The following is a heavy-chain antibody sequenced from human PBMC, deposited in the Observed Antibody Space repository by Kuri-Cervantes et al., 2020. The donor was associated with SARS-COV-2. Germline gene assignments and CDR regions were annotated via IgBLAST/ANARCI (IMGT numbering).Heavy chain of an antibody. J-gene: IGHJ6*02. CDR3: ARGMVRGIIQYYYYAMDV. D-gene: IGHD3-10*01. CDR2: INPNSGGT. CDR1: GYTFSSYY. V-gene: IGHV1-2*04. Sequence: ASVKVSCKASGYTFSSYYMYWVQQAPGQGLEWMGWINPNSGGTNYAQNFQGWVTMTRDTSISTAYMELSRLRSDDTAVYYCARGMVRGIIQYYYYAMDVWGQGTTVTVSS.